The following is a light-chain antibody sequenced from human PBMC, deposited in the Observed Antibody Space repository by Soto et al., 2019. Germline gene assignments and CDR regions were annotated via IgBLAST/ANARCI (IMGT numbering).Light chain of an antibody. CDR3: SSYTTTSADV. J-gene: IGLJ1*01. Sequence: QSALTQPASVSGSPGQSITISCTGTSSDVGGYNYVSWYQQHPGKAPKLMIYDVNNRPSGVSSRFSGSQSGNTASLTISGLQAEDEADYYCSSYTTTSADVFGTGTKLTVL. CDR2: DVN. CDR1: SSDVGGYNY. V-gene: IGLV2-14*01.